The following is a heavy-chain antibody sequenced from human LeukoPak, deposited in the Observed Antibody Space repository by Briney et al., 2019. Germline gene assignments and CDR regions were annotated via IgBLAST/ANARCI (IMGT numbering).Heavy chain of an antibody. CDR1: GYVFTDYY. CDR3: ARAGAREINWFDP. J-gene: IGHJ5*02. D-gene: IGHD1-26*01. V-gene: IGHV1-2*02. CDR2: INPNSGGT. Sequence: GASVKVSCKASGYVFTDYYIHWVRQAPGQGLERLGWINPNSGGTNYAQKLQGRVTMTTDTSTSTAYMELRSLRSDDTAVYYCARAGAREINWFDPWGQGTLVTVSS.